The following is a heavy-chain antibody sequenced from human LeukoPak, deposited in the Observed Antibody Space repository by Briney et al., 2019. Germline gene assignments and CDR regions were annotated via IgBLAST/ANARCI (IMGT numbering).Heavy chain of an antibody. CDR1: GGSISSYY. J-gene: IGHJ6*02. V-gene: IGHV4-59*01. CDR3: ARVGGQWLGRWYCGMDV. D-gene: IGHD6-19*01. CDR2: IYYSGST. Sequence: SETLSLTCTVSGGSISSYYWSWIRQPPGKGLEWIGYIYYSGSTNYNPSLKSRVTISVDTSKNQFSLKLSSVTAADTAVYYCARVGGQWLGRWYCGMDVWGQGTTVTVSS.